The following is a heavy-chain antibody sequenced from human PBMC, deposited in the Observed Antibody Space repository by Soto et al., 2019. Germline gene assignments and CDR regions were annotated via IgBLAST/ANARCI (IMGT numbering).Heavy chain of an antibody. V-gene: IGHV4-59*08. D-gene: IGHD6-6*01. J-gene: IGHJ1*01. CDR3: AGDSSSPRFFH. Sequence: SETLSLTCTVSGGSLSSYYWTWIRQPPGQGLEWIGYIDYSGSTNYNPSLKSRVTISIDTSKKQSSLKLNSVTAADTAVYYCAGDSSSPRFFHWGQGTLVTVSS. CDR2: IDYSGST. CDR1: GGSLSSYY.